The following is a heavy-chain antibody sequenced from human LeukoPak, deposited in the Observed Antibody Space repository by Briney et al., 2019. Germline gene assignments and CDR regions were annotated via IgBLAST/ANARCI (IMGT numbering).Heavy chain of an antibody. V-gene: IGHV4-38-2*02. CDR1: GYSITTDYY. Sequence: SETLSLTCTVSGYSITTDYYWGWIRQPPGKGLEWIGYIYYSGSTNYNPSLKSRVTLSVDTSKDQFSLKLSSVTAADTAVYYCARATHIAARGSWFDPWGQGTLVTVSS. CDR2: IYYSGST. CDR3: ARATHIAARGSWFDP. J-gene: IGHJ5*02. D-gene: IGHD6-13*01.